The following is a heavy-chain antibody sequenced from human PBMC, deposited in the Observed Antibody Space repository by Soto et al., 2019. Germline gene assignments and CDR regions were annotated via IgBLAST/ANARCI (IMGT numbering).Heavy chain of an antibody. CDR2: IIPIFGTA. CDR3: AREGGIAAAGATPLDY. D-gene: IGHD6-13*01. J-gene: IGHJ4*02. CDR1: GGTFSSYA. V-gene: IGHV1-69*01. Sequence: QVQLVQSGAEVKKPGSSVKVSCKASGGTFSSYAISWVRQAPGQGLEWMGGIIPIFGTANYAQKFQGSVTITADESTSTAYMELSSLRSEDTAVYYCAREGGIAAAGATPLDYWGQGSLVTVSS.